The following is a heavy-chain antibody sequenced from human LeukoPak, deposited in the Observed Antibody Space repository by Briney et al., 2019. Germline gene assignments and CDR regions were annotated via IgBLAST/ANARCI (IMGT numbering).Heavy chain of an antibody. J-gene: IGHJ4*02. Sequence: ASVKVSCKASGYTFTGYYMHWVRQAPGQGLEWIGWINPNSGGTNYAQKFQVRGTMTRDTSISTAYMELSRLRSDDTAVYYCARSAESSSWVEFDYWGQGTLVTVSS. D-gene: IGHD6-13*01. CDR1: GYTFTGYY. CDR3: ARSAESSSWVEFDY. CDR2: INPNSGGT. V-gene: IGHV1-2*02.